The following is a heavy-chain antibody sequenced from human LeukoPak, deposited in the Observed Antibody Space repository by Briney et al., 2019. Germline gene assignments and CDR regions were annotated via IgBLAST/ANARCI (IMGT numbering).Heavy chain of an antibody. Sequence: GGSLRLSCAASGFTFSNYWMHWVRQAPGEALMWVSRIKSDGSSTTYADSVKGRFTISRDSAKNTLYLQMNSLRAEDTAVYYCSRDSLSSCGGDCYSGLDVWGQGTTVTVSS. CDR2: IKSDGSST. V-gene: IGHV3-74*01. CDR3: SRDSLSSCGGDCYSGLDV. D-gene: IGHD2-21*02. CDR1: GFTFSNYW. J-gene: IGHJ6*02.